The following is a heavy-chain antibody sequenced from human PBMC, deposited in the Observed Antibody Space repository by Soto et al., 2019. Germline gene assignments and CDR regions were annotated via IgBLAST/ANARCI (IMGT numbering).Heavy chain of an antibody. D-gene: IGHD2-15*01. Sequence: GGSLRLSCAASGFTFSSYAMSWVRQAPGKGLEWVSAISGSGGSTYYADSVKGRFTISRDNSKNTLYLQMNSLRAEDTAVYYCAKNPYCSWSKYNYYYYGMDVWGQGTTVTVSS. V-gene: IGHV3-23*01. CDR2: ISGSGGST. J-gene: IGHJ6*02. CDR3: AKNPYCSWSKYNYYYYGMDV. CDR1: GFTFSSYA.